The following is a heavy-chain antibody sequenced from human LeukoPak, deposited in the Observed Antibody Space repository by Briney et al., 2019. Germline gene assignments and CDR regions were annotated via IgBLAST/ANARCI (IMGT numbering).Heavy chain of an antibody. V-gene: IGHV1-58*01. CDR2: IFVGSGNT. CDR3: AAVYTYGSGSYGDWIWLDP. Sequence: GASVKVSCKASGSSFINSAVQWVRQVRGQGLELIGWIFVGSGNTNHAQKFLDRVTITRDMSTSTAYMELRGLRSEDTAVYYCAAVYTYGSGSYGDWIWLDPWGQGTLVTVSS. J-gene: IGHJ5*02. CDR1: GSSFINSA. D-gene: IGHD3-10*01.